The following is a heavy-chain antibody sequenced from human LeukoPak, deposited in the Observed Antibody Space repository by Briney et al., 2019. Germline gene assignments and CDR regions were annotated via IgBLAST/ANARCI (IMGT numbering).Heavy chain of an antibody. CDR3: ARDPRGQQLVPLGMDV. Sequence: GASVKVSCKASGYTFTSYGISWVRQDPGQGLEWMGWISAYNGNTNYAQKLQGRVTMTTDTSTSTAYMELRSLRSDDTAVYYCARDPRGQQLVPLGMDVWGKGTTVTVS. V-gene: IGHV1-18*04. D-gene: IGHD6-13*01. J-gene: IGHJ6*04. CDR2: ISAYNGNT. CDR1: GYTFTSYG.